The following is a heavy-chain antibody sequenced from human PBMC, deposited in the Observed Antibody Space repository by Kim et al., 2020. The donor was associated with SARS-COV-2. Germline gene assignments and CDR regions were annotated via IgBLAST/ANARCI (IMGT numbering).Heavy chain of an antibody. Sequence: SVKVSCKASGGTFSSYAISWVRQAPGQGLEWMGGIIPIFGTANYAQKFQGRVTITADESTSTAYMELSSLRSEDTAVYYCANSRPWNYYDSSGYYWGYWGQGTLVTVSS. CDR3: ANSRPWNYYDSSGYYWGY. CDR2: IIPIFGTA. J-gene: IGHJ4*02. V-gene: IGHV1-69*13. CDR1: GGTFSSYA. D-gene: IGHD3-22*01.